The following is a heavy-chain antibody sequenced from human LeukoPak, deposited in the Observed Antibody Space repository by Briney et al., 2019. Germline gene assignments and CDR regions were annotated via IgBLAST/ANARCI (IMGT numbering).Heavy chain of an antibody. CDR2: TYYRSAWYN. CDR1: GDSVSSDSGG. D-gene: IGHD6-19*01. Sequence: SQTLSLTCALSGDSVSSDSGGWHWLRPSPSRGLEWLGSTYYRSAWYNDYAVSVKSRITIKSDTSKIQFSLQLSSVTPEDTTVYYCARETTVAGYFDYWGQGMLVTVSS. J-gene: IGHJ4*02. CDR3: ARETTVAGYFDY. V-gene: IGHV6-1*01.